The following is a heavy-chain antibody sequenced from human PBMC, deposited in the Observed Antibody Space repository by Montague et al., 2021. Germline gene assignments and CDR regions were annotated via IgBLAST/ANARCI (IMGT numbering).Heavy chain of an antibody. CDR3: ARKYQPDDAFDI. Sequence: SVKVSCKASGYSFTSYGITWVRQAPGQGLEWMGWISGYKGNTNYAQKLQDRVTMTTDTSTSTAYMELRSLRSDDTAVHFCARKYQPDDAFDIWGQGTMVTVSS. CDR1: GYSFTSYG. D-gene: IGHD2-2*01. CDR2: ISGYKGNT. V-gene: IGHV1-18*01. J-gene: IGHJ3*02.